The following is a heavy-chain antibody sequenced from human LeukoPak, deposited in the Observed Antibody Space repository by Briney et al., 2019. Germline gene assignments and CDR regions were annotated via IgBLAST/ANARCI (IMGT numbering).Heavy chain of an antibody. D-gene: IGHD1-26*01. CDR1: GFTFSSYA. J-gene: IGHJ4*02. Sequence: PGGSLRLSCAASGFTFSSYAMHWVRQAPGKGLEWVAVISYDGSNKYYADSVKGRFTISGDNSKNTLYLQMNSLRAEDTAVYYCARDRSSAGGSYSVIDYWGQGTLVTVSS. CDR2: ISYDGSNK. CDR3: ARDRSSAGGSYSVIDY. V-gene: IGHV3-30*01.